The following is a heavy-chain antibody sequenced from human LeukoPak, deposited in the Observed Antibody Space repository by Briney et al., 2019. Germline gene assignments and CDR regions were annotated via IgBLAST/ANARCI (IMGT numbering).Heavy chain of an antibody. J-gene: IGHJ4*02. V-gene: IGHV4-59*01. CDR3: ARRLYGSSGYYLDY. CDR2: IYYSGSS. CDR1: GGSISSSY. Sequence: SETLSLTCTVSGGSISSSYWSWIRQPPGRGLEWIGYIYYSGSSNYNPSLKSRVTISVDTSKNQFSLKVSSVTAADTAIYYCARRLYGSSGYYLDYWGQGTLVTVSS. D-gene: IGHD3-22*01.